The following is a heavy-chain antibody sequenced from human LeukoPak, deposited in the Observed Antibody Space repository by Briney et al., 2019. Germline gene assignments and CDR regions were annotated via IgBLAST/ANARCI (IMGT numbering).Heavy chain of an antibody. J-gene: IGHJ4*02. D-gene: IGHD2-2*01. CDR2: IYYSGST. V-gene: IGHV4-59*08. Sequence: PSETLSLTCTVSGGSISSYYWSWIRQPPGKGLEWIGYIYYSGSTNYNPSLKSRVTISVDTSKNQFSLKLSSVTAADTAVYYCARRCVDPSCPFDYWGQGTLVTVSS. CDR3: ARRCVDPSCPFDY. CDR1: GGSISSYY.